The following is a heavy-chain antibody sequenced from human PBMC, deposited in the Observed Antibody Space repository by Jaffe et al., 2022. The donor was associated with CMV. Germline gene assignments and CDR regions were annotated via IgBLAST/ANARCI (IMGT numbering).Heavy chain of an antibody. V-gene: IGHV1-69*01. Sequence: QVQLVQSGAEVKKPGSSVKVSCKASGGTFSSYAISWVRQAPGQGLEWMGGIIPIFGTANYAQKFQGRVTITADESTSTAYMELSSLRSEDTAVYYCARTYYYGSGSYYTHYYYGMDVWGQGTTVTVSS. CDR3: ARTYYYGSGSYYTHYYYGMDV. CDR2: IIPIFGTA. D-gene: IGHD3-10*01. CDR1: GGTFSSYA. J-gene: IGHJ6*02.